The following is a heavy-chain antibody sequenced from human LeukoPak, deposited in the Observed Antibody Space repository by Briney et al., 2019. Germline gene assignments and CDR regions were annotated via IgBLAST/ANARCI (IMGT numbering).Heavy chain of an antibody. CDR1: GFTFSSYS. V-gene: IGHV3-23*01. D-gene: IGHD3-10*01. CDR2: ISGSGGST. Sequence: GGSLRLSCAASGFTFSSYSMNWVRQAPGKGLEWVSAISGSGGSTYYADSVKGRFTISRDNSKNTLYLQMNSLRAEDTAVYYCAKLDLWFGELPDYYYMDVWGKGTTVTVSS. J-gene: IGHJ6*03. CDR3: AKLDLWFGELPDYYYMDV.